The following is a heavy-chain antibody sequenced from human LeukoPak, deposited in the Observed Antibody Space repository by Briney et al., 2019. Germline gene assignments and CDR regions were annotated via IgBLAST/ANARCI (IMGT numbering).Heavy chain of an antibody. CDR2: ITLSSSTI. D-gene: IGHD6-13*01. J-gene: IGHJ4*02. CDR1: GFTFSNYN. CDR3: ARETPYSSSWTDLDY. V-gene: IGHV3-48*01. Sequence: PGGSLRLSCAASGFTFSNYNMHWVRQAPGKGLEWVSYITLSSSTIYYADSVKGRFTISRDNAKKSLYLQMNSLRAEDTAVYYCARETPYSSSWTDLDYWGQGTPVTVSS.